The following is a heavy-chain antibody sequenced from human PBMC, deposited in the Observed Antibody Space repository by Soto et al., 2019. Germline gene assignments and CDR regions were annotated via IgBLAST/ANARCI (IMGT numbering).Heavy chain of an antibody. CDR3: ARSIVVRGVIIGALDY. J-gene: IGHJ4*02. D-gene: IGHD3-10*01. CDR1: GYTFTSYY. V-gene: IGHV1-46*01. Sequence: QVQLVQSGAEVKKPGASVKVSCKASGYTFTSYYMHWVRQAPGQGLEWMGIINPSGGSTSYAQKFQGRVTMTRDTSTSTVYMELSSLRSEDTAVYYCARSIVVRGVIIGALDYWGQGTLVTVSS. CDR2: INPSGGST.